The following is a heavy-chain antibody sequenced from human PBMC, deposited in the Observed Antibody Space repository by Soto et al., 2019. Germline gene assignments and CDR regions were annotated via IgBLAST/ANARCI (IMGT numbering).Heavy chain of an antibody. CDR2: INAGNGNT. Sequence: ASVKVSCKASGYTFTSYAMHWVRQAPGQRLEWMGWINAGNGNTKYSQKFQGRVTITRDTSASTAYMELSSLRSEGTAVYYCARDATQVVPAAMYNWFDPWGQGTLVTVSS. CDR3: ARDATQVVPAAMYNWFDP. J-gene: IGHJ5*02. D-gene: IGHD2-2*01. V-gene: IGHV1-3*01. CDR1: GYTFTSYA.